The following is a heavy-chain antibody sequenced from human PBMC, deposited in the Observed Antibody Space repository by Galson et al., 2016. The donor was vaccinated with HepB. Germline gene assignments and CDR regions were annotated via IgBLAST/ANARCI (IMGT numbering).Heavy chain of an antibody. J-gene: IGHJ4*02. D-gene: IGHD6-13*01. CDR1: GFTVSSNY. CDR2: IYSGGST. CDR3: ATPITGYSSSWYGSFDY. Sequence: SLRLSCAASGFTVSSNYMSWVRQAPGKGLEWVSVIYSGGSTYYADSVKGRFTISRDYSKNTLYLQMNSLRAEDTAVYYCATPITGYSSSWYGSFDYWGQGTLVTVSS. V-gene: IGHV3-53*01.